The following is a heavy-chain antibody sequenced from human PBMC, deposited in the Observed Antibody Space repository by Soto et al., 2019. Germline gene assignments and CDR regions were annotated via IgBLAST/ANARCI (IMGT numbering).Heavy chain of an antibody. CDR2: IIPIFGTA. CDR1: GGTFSSYA. J-gene: IGHJ6*02. D-gene: IGHD2-2*02. Sequence: SVKVSCKASGGTFSSYAISWVRQAPGQGLEWMGGIIPIFGTANYAQKFQGRVTITADESTSTAYMELSSLRSEDTAVYYCAREEFCSSTSCYKNYYYGMDVWGQGTTVTVSS. CDR3: AREEFCSSTSCYKNYYYGMDV. V-gene: IGHV1-69*13.